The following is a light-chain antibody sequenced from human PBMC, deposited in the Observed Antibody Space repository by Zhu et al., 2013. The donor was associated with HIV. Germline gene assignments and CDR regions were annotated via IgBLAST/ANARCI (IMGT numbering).Light chain of an antibody. CDR3: SSYTSSIPYV. CDR2: EVS. V-gene: IGLV2-14*01. CDR1: SSDVGGYNY. Sequence: QSALTQPASVSGSPGQSITISCTGTSSDVGGYNYVSWYQQHPGKAPKLMIYEVSNRLSGVSNRFSGSKSGNTASLTISGLQAEDEADYYRSSYTSSIPYVFGTGTKVTVL. J-gene: IGLJ1*01.